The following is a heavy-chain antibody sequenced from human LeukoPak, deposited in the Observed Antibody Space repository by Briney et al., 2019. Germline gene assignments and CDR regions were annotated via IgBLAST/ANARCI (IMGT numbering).Heavy chain of an antibody. V-gene: IGHV1-18*01. CDR1: CYTITIYG. J-gene: IGHJ6*02. Sequence: ASVKVSCKTSCYTITIYGFTWVRQAPGQGLEWMGWISGYNGKTYYAQNVQGRVTMTTDTSTTTAYMELRSLGSDDTAVYYCARGVDRTLFGMDVWGQGTTVTVSS. CDR2: ISGYNGKT. D-gene: IGHD1-14*01. CDR3: ARGVDRTLFGMDV.